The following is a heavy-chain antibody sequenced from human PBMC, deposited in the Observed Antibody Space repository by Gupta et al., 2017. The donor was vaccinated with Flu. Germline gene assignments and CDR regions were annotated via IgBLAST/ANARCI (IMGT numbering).Heavy chain of an antibody. Sequence: WVRQSPGEGLEWVASITGDNRYINYSNSVKGRFIISRDNARNSLYLQMNSLGVEDTAVYYCARIRGVGFGDYWGQGVLVSVSS. D-gene: IGHD3-10*01. J-gene: IGHJ4*02. V-gene: IGHV3-21*01. CDR3: ARIRGVGFGDY. CDR2: ITGDNRYI.